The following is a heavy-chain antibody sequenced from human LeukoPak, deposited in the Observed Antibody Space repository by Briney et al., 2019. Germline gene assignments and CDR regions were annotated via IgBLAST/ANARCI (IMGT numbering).Heavy chain of an antibody. D-gene: IGHD3-3*01. Sequence: SETLSLTCTVSGDSISGYYWSWVRQPPGRGLEWIGWIHYSGKTNYNPSLKSRVTLLVDTSNNQFSLRVTSVTAADTAVYYCARQLGGAGVLRFDPWGREPWSPSPQ. CDR3: ARQLGGAGVLRFDP. CDR2: IHYSGKT. CDR1: GDSISGYY. J-gene: IGHJ5*02. V-gene: IGHV4-59*08.